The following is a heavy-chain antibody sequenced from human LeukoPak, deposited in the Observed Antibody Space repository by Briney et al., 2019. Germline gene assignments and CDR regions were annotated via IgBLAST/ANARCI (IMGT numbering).Heavy chain of an antibody. V-gene: IGHV1-46*01. D-gene: IGHD3-22*01. J-gene: IGHJ4*02. CDR2: INPSGGST. Sequence: AASVKVSCKASGYTFTSYYMHWVRQAPGQGLEWMGIINPSGGSTSYAQKFQGRVTMTRDMSTSTVYMELSSLRSEDTAVYYCARALNYYDSSGYYDYWGQGTLVNVSS. CDR1: GYTFTSYY. CDR3: ARALNYYDSSGYYDY.